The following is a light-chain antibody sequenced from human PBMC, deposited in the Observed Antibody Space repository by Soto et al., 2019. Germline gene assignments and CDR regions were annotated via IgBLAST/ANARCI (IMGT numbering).Light chain of an antibody. CDR2: EDN. V-gene: IGLV6-57*04. J-gene: IGLJ2*01. CDR3: QSYDSSNVV. CDR1: SGSIASNY. Sequence: NFMLTQPHSVSESPGKTVTISCTRSSGSIASNYVQWYQQRPGSATTTVIYEDNQRPSGVPDRFSGSIDSSSNSASLTISGPKTEDEADYYCQSYDSSNVVFGGGTKLTVL.